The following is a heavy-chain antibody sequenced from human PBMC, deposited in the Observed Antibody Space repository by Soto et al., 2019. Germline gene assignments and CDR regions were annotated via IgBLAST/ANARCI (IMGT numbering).Heavy chain of an antibody. CDR1: GFMFSIYD. Sequence: EVQLVESGGGLVQPGGSLRLSCAASGFMFSIYDMHWVRQPTGKGLEWVSAIGTTGDTYYAGSVKGRFTISREDAKSSLYLRVNSRRVGDTAVYYSARGSRHGSGSLRPGPSDIFDNWCQGTMVTVSS. CDR3: ARGSRHGSGSLRPGPSDIFDN. D-gene: IGHD3-10*01. CDR2: IGTTGDT. V-gene: IGHV3-13*01. J-gene: IGHJ3*02.